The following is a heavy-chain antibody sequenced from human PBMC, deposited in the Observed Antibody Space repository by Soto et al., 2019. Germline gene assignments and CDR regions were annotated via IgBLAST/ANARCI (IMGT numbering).Heavy chain of an antibody. D-gene: IGHD3-10*02. CDR3: ARHKMFGELAFDY. Sequence: PSETLSLTCTVSGGSISSSSYYWGWIRQPPGKGLEWIGSIYYSGSTYYNPSLKSRATISVDTSKNQFSLKLSSVTAADTAVYYCARHKMFGELAFDYWGQGTLVTVSS. V-gene: IGHV4-39*01. J-gene: IGHJ4*02. CDR2: IYYSGST. CDR1: GGSISSSSYY.